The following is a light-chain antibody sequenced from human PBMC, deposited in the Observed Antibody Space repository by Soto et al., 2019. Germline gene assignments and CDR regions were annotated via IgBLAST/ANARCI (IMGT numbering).Light chain of an antibody. J-gene: IGKJ4*01. CDR3: QQYNSWPT. Sequence: EIVLTQSPGTLSLSPGERATLSCRASQSVSSNLAWYQQKPGQAPRLLIYGESTRATGIPARFTGSGSGTEFTLSISSLQSEDFAVYYCQQYNSWPTFGGGTKVDIK. V-gene: IGKV3-15*01. CDR1: QSVSSN. CDR2: GES.